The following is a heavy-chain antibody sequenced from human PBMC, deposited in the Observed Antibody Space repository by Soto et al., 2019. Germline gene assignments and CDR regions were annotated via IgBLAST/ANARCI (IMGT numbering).Heavy chain of an antibody. D-gene: IGHD6-13*01. CDR1: GFTSSSYW. J-gene: IGHJ4*02. Sequence: PWGPRRLSCAASGFTSSSYWMSWVRQAPWKGLEWVANIKQDGSEKYYVDSVKGRFTISRDNAKNSLYLQMNSLRAEDTAVYYCARDQTPIAAAGTVFGGFDYWGQGTLVTVSS. CDR2: IKQDGSEK. V-gene: IGHV3-7*03. CDR3: ARDQTPIAAAGTVFGGFDY.